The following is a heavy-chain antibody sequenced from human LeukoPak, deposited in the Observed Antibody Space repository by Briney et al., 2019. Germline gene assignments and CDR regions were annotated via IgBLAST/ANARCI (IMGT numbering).Heavy chain of an antibody. CDR3: ARRGGYSYGYGRFDS. D-gene: IGHD5-18*01. CDR2: IYPGNSET. J-gene: IGHJ5*01. V-gene: IGHV5-51*01. CDR1: GYSFTTYW. Sequence: SGESLKISCKGSGYSFTTYWIGWVRQMPGKGLEWMGIIYPGNSETRYNPSFQGQVSISADKSISTAFLQWSSLKASDTAMYYCARRGGYSYGYGRFDSWGQGTLVTVSS.